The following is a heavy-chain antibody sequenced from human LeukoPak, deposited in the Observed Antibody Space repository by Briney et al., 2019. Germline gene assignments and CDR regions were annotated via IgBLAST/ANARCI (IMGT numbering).Heavy chain of an antibody. J-gene: IGHJ4*02. V-gene: IGHV3-74*01. CDR1: GFTFSSYW. D-gene: IGHD4-17*01. CDR2: INSDGSST. Sequence: GTSLRLSCVASGFTFSSYWMHWVRQAPGKGLVWVSRINSDGSSTSYADSVKGRFTISRDNAKNTLYLQMNSLRAEDTAVYYCARDTDTVTTILDYWGQGTLVTVSS. CDR3: ARDTDTVTTILDY.